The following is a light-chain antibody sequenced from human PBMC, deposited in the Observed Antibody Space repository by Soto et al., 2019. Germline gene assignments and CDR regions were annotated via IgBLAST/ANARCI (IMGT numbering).Light chain of an antibody. Sequence: EIVMTQSPATLSVSPGERATLSCRASQSVSNKLAWYQQKPGQAPRLLIYGASTRATGIPARFSGSGSGTEFTLTISSLQSEDFAVYYCQQYNIWPRTFGQGTRLEIK. CDR2: GAS. V-gene: IGKV3-15*01. J-gene: IGKJ5*01. CDR3: QQYNIWPRT. CDR1: QSVSNK.